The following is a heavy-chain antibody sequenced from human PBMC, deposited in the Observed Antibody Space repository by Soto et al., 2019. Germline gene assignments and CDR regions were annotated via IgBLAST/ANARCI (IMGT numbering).Heavy chain of an antibody. CDR1: GFTFSIYS. J-gene: IGHJ4*02. Sequence: EVQLVESGGGLVQPGGCLRLSCAACGFTFSIYSMNWVRQAPGKGLEWVSYISTSSSTIYYADSVKGRFTISRDNAKNSLYLQMNSLRAEDTAVYYCARGYYGDYVSDYWGQGTPVTVSS. V-gene: IGHV3-48*01. D-gene: IGHD4-17*01. CDR3: ARGYYGDYVSDY. CDR2: ISTSSSTI.